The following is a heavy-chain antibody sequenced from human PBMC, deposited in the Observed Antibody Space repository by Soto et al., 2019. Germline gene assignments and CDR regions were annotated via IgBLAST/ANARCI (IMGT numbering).Heavy chain of an antibody. D-gene: IGHD2-15*01. J-gene: IGHJ6*02. CDR3: ARDNCSGGSCYPRYYYYGMDV. CDR1: GGSISSYY. V-gene: IGHV4-59*01. CDR2: IYYSGST. Sequence: PSETLSLTCTVSGGSISSYYWSWIRQPPGKGLEWIGYIYYSGSTNYNPSLKSRVTISVDTSKNQFSLKLSSVTAADTAVYYCARDNCSGGSCYPRYYYYGMDVWGQGTTVTVSS.